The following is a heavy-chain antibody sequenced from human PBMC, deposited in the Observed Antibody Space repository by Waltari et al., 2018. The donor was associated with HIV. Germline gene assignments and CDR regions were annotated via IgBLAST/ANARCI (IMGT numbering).Heavy chain of an antibody. CDR2: INAGNGNT. CDR3: ARGDVGYCSSTSCSGGFDP. J-gene: IGHJ5*02. Sequence: QVQLVQSGAEVKKPGAPVKVSCKASGYTFTSYAMHWVRQAPGQRLEWMGWINAGNGNTKYSQKFQGRVTITRDTSASTAYMELSSLRSEDTAVYYCARGDVGYCSSTSCSGGFDPWGQGTLVTVSS. CDR1: GYTFTSYA. D-gene: IGHD2-2*01. V-gene: IGHV1-3*01.